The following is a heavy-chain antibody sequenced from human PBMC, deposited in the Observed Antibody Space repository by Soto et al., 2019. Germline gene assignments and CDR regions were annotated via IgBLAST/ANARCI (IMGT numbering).Heavy chain of an antibody. CDR1: GFTFSSYG. D-gene: IGHD6-13*01. Sequence: QVQLVESGGGVVQPGRSLRLSCAASGFTFSSYGMHWVRQAPGKGLEWVAVIWYDGSNKYYADSVKGRFTISRDNSTNTLYLQMNGLRAEDTAVYYCARGRLYSSSWYNAFDIWGQGTMVTVSS. CDR2: IWYDGSNK. CDR3: ARGRLYSSSWYNAFDI. V-gene: IGHV3-33*01. J-gene: IGHJ3*02.